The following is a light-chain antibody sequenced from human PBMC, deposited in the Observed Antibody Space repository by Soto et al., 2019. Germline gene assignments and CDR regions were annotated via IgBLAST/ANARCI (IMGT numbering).Light chain of an antibody. CDR1: QSVSSL. J-gene: IGKJ4*01. CDR2: GAS. V-gene: IGKV3-15*01. CDR3: QQYNNWPLT. Sequence: EVVMTQSPATLSVSPGERATLSCRAIQSVSSLLAWYQQKPGQAPRRLIYGASTRATGIPDRFSASGSGTEFALTISSLQSGDCAVYYCQQYNNWPLTFGGGTKVEIK.